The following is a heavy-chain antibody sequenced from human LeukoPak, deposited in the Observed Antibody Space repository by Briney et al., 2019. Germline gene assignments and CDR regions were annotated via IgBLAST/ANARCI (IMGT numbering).Heavy chain of an antibody. CDR3: ASSGLY. J-gene: IGHJ4*02. Sequence: ETLSLTCAVYGGSFSGYYWSWIRQPPGKGLEWVANIKQDGSEKYYVDSVKGRFTISRDNAKNSLYLQMNSLRAEDTAVYYCASSGLYWGQGTLVIVSS. CDR1: GGSFSGYY. V-gene: IGHV3-7*01. D-gene: IGHD3-10*01. CDR2: IKQDGSEK.